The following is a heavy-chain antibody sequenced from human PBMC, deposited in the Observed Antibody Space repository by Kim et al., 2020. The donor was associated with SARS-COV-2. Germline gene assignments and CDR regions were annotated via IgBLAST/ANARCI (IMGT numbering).Heavy chain of an antibody. V-gene: IGHV5-10-1*01. Sequence: GESLKISCKGSGYSFTSYWISWVRQMPGKGLGWRGGSDRSGAYTNYSPSFQGHVTISADKSISTAYLQWSSLQASDTAMYYCATRFDYDILTGPPPSGGGYWGQGTLVTVSS. D-gene: IGHD3-9*01. J-gene: IGHJ4*02. CDR2: SDRSGAYT. CDR1: GYSFTSYW. CDR3: ATRFDYDILTGPPPSGGGY.